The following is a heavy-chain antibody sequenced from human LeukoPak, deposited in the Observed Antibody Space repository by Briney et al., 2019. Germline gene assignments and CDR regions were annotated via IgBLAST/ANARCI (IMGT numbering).Heavy chain of an antibody. D-gene: IGHD3-9*01. J-gene: IGHJ3*01. Sequence: SETLSLTCSVSGGSLSSSSYYGGWIRHPPGGGLGWIGNIYETGSTNYTPSLKSRVTISVDTSKNQFSLKLSSVTAADTAVYYCVRPDDNSFDFWGQGTMVTVSS. CDR1: GGSLSSSSYY. CDR2: IYETGST. V-gene: IGHV4-39*01. CDR3: VRPDDNSFDF.